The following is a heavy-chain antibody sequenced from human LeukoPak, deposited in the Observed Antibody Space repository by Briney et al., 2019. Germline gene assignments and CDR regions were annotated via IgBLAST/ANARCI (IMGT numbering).Heavy chain of an antibody. CDR2: TRNKANSYTT. CDR1: GFTFSDHY. J-gene: IGHJ4*02. CDR3: ARGKYSGSYYYFDY. V-gene: IGHV3-72*01. D-gene: IGHD1-26*01. Sequence: GGSLRLSCAASGFTFSDHYMDWVRQAPGKGLEGVGRTRNKANSYTTEYAASVKGRFTISRYDSKNSLYLQMNSLKTEDTAVYYCARGKYSGSYYYFDYWGQGTLVTVSS.